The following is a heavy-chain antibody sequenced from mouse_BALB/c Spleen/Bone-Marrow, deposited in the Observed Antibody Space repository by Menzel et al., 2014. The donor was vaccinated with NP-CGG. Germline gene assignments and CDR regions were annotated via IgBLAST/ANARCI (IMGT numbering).Heavy chain of an antibody. V-gene: IGHV14-3*02. J-gene: IGHJ4*01. CDR3: ARYYYGSSYAMDY. D-gene: IGHD1-1*01. Sequence: EVQLQQSGAELLKPGASVKLSCTASGFNIKDTYMHWVKQRPEQGLEWIGRIDPANGNTKYDPKFQGKATITADTSSNTAYLQLSSLTSEDTAVYYCARYYYGSSYAMDYWGQGTSVTVSS. CDR2: IDPANGNT. CDR1: GFNIKDTY.